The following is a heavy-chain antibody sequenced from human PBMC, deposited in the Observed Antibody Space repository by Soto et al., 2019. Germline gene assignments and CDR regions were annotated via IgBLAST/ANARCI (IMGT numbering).Heavy chain of an antibody. CDR1: GFTLSGSD. CDR3: SRHQEGRSMVFYGMDV. CDR2: IRTKSNNFAT. Sequence: GGSLRLSCAASGFTLSGSDIHWVRRASGKGLEWVGRIRTKSNNFATSYAESVRGRFTISRDDSDNTASLQMSSLKTEDTAIYYCSRHQEGRSMVFYGMDVWGQGTTVTVSS. V-gene: IGHV3-73*01. J-gene: IGHJ6*02. D-gene: IGHD3-10*01.